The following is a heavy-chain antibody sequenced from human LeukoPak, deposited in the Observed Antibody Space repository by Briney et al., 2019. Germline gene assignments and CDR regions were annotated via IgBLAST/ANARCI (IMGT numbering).Heavy chain of an antibody. CDR2: LFYDGSTK. V-gene: IGHV3-33*06. D-gene: IGHD5-18*01. Sequence: GGSLRLPCAGSGFTFSGHSMHWVRQAPGKGLEWVAVLFYDGSTKYYVDSAKGRFTISRDNSKNTLYLQMNSLRAEDTAVYYCAKGDSTASDMWGQGTMVTVSS. CDR3: AKGDSTASDM. J-gene: IGHJ3*02. CDR1: GFTFSGHS.